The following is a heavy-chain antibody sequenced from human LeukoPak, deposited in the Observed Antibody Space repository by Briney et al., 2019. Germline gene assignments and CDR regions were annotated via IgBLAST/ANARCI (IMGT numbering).Heavy chain of an antibody. CDR1: GFTVSSNY. CDR2: IYSGGST. V-gene: IGHV3-53*01. Sequence: GGSLRLSCAASGFTVSSNYMSWVRQAPGKGLEWVSVIYSGGSTYYADSVKGRFTISRDNSKNTLYLQMNSLRAEDTAVYYCARAKRDTSLYYDILTGYFLFDYWGQGTLVTVSS. D-gene: IGHD3-9*01. CDR3: ARAKRDTSLYYDILTGYFLFDY. J-gene: IGHJ4*02.